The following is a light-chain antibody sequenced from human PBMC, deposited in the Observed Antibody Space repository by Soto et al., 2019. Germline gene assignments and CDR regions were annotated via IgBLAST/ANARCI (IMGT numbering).Light chain of an antibody. V-gene: IGLV3-1*01. Sequence: ELTQPPSVSVSPGQTASITCSGDKLGDKYACWYQQKPGQSPVLVIYQDSKRPSGIPERFSGSNSGNTATLTISGTQAMDEADYYCQAWDSTLYVFGTGTKLTVL. CDR2: QDS. CDR1: KLGDKY. CDR3: QAWDSTLYV. J-gene: IGLJ1*01.